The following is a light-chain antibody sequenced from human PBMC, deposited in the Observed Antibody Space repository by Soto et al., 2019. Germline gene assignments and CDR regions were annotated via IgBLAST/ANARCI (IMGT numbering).Light chain of an antibody. CDR2: KAS. J-gene: IGKJ1*01. Sequence: DIQMTQSPSTLSASVGDSVSINCRASQSISAWLAWYQQKPGKAPRLLIYKASTLEIGVPSRFSGSGSGTEFTLTISSLQPDDVAIYYCQPYNSYSRTFGQGTKVDIK. V-gene: IGKV1-5*03. CDR1: QSISAW. CDR3: QPYNSYSRT.